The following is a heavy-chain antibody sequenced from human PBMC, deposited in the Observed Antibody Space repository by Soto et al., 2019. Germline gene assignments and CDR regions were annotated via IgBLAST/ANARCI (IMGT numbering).Heavy chain of an antibody. Sequence: ASVKVSCKASGGTFSSYAISWVRQAPGQGLEWMGGIIPIFGTANYAQKFQGRVTITADESTSTAYMELSSLRSEDTAVYYCARLHCSGGSCYSTFDYWGQGTLVTVSS. CDR2: IIPIFGTA. D-gene: IGHD2-15*01. V-gene: IGHV1-69*13. CDR3: ARLHCSGGSCYSTFDY. J-gene: IGHJ4*02. CDR1: GGTFSSYA.